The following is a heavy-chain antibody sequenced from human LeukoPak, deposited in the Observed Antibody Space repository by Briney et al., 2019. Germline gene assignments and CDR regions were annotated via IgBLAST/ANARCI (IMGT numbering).Heavy chain of an antibody. CDR3: AVNWNLDY. J-gene: IGHJ4*02. Sequence: PGGSLRLSCTASGFTFSSAWMSWVRQAPGKGLEWVGRIKSKTDGGTTDYAAPVKRRFTISRDDSKDTVFLQMNSLKTEDTAVYYCAVNWNLDYWGQGTLVTVST. CDR1: GFTFSSAW. CDR2: IKSKTDGGTT. D-gene: IGHD1-1*01. V-gene: IGHV3-15*01.